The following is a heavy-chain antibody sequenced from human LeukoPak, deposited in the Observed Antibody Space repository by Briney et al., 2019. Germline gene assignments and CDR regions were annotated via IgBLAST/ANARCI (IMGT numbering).Heavy chain of an antibody. V-gene: IGHV3-23*01. D-gene: IGHD3-10*01. CDR3: AKRLYGSGGYYQFDY. CDR1: GFTFSGYA. Sequence: PGGSLRLSCAASGFTFSGYAMTWVRQAPGKAREGVSTVSAGGGSTYYADSVKGRFTSSRDNPKNRLNLQMTSLTAEDTAVYYCAKRLYGSGGYYQFDYWGQGTLVTVSS. CDR2: VSAGGGST. J-gene: IGHJ4*02.